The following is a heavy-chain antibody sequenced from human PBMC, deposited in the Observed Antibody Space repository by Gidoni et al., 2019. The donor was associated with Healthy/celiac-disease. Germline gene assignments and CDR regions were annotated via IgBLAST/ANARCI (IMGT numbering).Heavy chain of an antibody. CDR3: ARAPLGYCSSTSCYLVDY. Sequence: QVQLVQSGAEVKKPGASVKVSCKASGYTFTSYDLNWVRKATGQGLEWMGWMNPNSGNTGYAQKFQGRVTMTRNTSISTAYMELSSLRSEDTAVYYCARAPLGYCSSTSCYLVDYWGQGTLVTVSS. V-gene: IGHV1-8*01. CDR1: GYTFTSYD. CDR2: MNPNSGNT. D-gene: IGHD2-2*01. J-gene: IGHJ4*02.